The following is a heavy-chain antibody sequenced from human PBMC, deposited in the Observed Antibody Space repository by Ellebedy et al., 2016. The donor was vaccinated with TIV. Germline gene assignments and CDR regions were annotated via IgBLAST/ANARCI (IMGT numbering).Heavy chain of an antibody. CDR3: ARQEPGSGTPSGY. CDR2: IYPGDSDT. J-gene: IGHJ4*02. CDR1: GYSFTNYW. V-gene: IGHV5-51*01. D-gene: IGHD3-10*01. Sequence: GESLKISCQGSGYSFTNYWIGWVRQMPGKGLEWMGIIYPGDSDTRYTPSFQGKVTMSADKSISTAYLQWSSLKASDTAMYYCARQEPGSGTPSGYWGQGTLVTVSS.